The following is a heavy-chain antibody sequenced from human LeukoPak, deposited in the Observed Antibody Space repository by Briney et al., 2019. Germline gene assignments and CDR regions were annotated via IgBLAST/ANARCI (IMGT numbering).Heavy chain of an antibody. D-gene: IGHD5-18*01. V-gene: IGHV3-74*01. Sequence: GGPLRLSCEASGFTFSGYWMHWVRQAPGKGRVWFSRINSDGSSTNYADSVKGRFTISRDNAKNTLYLQMNTLRAEDTAVYYCARGGTYSSGLPGSWGQGTLVTVSS. CDR3: ARGGTYSSGLPGS. CDR2: INSDGSST. CDR1: GFTFSGYW. J-gene: IGHJ5*02.